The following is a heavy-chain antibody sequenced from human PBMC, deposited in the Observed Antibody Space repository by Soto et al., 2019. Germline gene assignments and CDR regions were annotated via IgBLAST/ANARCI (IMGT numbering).Heavy chain of an antibody. J-gene: IGHJ5*02. D-gene: IGHD2-21*01. V-gene: IGHV3-21*01. CDR2: ITTSSAYI. CDR1: GFTFNTYD. CDR3: VRSGTARLLRHSWFDT. Sequence: EVQLVESGGGLVKPGGSLRLSCAASGFTFNTYDMNWVRQAPGKGLEWVSSITTSSAYIYYADSLKGRITLSRDNAKNSLFLQMHSLRAEDTAVYYCVRSGTARLLRHSWFDTWGQGTLVTVSS.